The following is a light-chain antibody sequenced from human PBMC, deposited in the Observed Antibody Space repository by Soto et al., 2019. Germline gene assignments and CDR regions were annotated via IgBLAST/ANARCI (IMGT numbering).Light chain of an antibody. V-gene: IGLV2-18*01. Sequence: QSVLTQPPSVSGSPGQYVTISCTGTTSDVGSYNRVSWYQQPPGTDPKLMIYEVSNRPSGVPDRFSGSKSGNTASLTISGLQAEDEADYYCSLYTTNSLIFGGGTKLTVL. CDR2: EVS. CDR3: SLYTTNSLI. J-gene: IGLJ2*01. CDR1: TSDVGSYNR.